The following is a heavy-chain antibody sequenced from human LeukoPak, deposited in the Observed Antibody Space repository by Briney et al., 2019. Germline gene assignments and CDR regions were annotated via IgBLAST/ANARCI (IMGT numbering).Heavy chain of an antibody. CDR2: INHSRST. V-gene: IGHV4-34*01. J-gene: IGHJ5*02. D-gene: IGHD3-10*01. Sequence: SETLSLTCVLYGGSSSGYYWSWIRRPPGKGLEWIGEINHSRSTNYNPSLKSRVTISVDTSKNQFSLKLSSVTAADTAVYYCARRGPPRTMLRGVKSGWFDPWGQGTLVTVSS. CDR3: ARRGPPRTMLRGVKSGWFDP. CDR1: GGSSSGYY.